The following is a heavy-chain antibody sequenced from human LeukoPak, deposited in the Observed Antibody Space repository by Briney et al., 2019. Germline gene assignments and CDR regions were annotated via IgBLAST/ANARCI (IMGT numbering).Heavy chain of an antibody. J-gene: IGHJ4*02. CDR1: GGSISSSSYY. CDR3: ASGYDNSGYYYVPDY. V-gene: IGHV4-39*01. D-gene: IGHD3-22*01. CDR2: IYCSGST. Sequence: SETLSLTCTVSGGSISSSSYYWGWIRQPPGKGLEWIGNIYCSGSTYYNPSLKSRVTISVDTSKNQFSLKLSSVTAADTAVYYCASGYDNSGYYYVPDYWGQGTLVTVSS.